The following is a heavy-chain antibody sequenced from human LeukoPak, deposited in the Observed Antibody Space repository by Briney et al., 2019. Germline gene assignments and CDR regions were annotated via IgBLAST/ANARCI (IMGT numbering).Heavy chain of an antibody. CDR3: ARAYTAIVLDY. CDR1: GYTFTGYY. Sequence: AASVKVSCKASGYTFTGYYMHWVRQAPGQGLEWMGWMNPNSGNTGYAQKFQGRVTMTRNTSISTAYMELSSLRSEDTAVYYCARAYTAIVLDYWGQGTLVTVSS. V-gene: IGHV1-8*02. D-gene: IGHD5-18*01. CDR2: MNPNSGNT. J-gene: IGHJ4*02.